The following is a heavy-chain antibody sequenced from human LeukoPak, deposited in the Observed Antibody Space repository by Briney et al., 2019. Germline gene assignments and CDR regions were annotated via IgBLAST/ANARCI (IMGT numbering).Heavy chain of an antibody. D-gene: IGHD6-19*01. CDR2: LSGSGDRT. V-gene: IGHV3-23*01. CDR1: GFTFNSYA. CDR3: AKDAYLIAVTGNYFDS. Sequence: GGSLRLSCAASGFTFNSYAMSWVRQAPGKGLEWVSALSGSGDRTFYVDSVKGRFTVSRDNSKNTLYLQMDSLRAEDRAVYYCAKDAYLIAVTGNYFDSWGQGTLVTVSS. J-gene: IGHJ4*02.